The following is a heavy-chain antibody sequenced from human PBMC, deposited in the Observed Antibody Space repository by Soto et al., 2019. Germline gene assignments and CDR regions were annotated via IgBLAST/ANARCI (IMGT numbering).Heavy chain of an antibody. V-gene: IGHV3-74*01. CDR3: ARGDRGAFDL. CDR1: GFTFSYYW. CDR2: IHSDGSSS. D-gene: IGHD1-26*01. J-gene: IGHJ3*01. Sequence: GGSLRLSCAASGFTFSYYWMHWVRQAPGMGLVWVSRIHSDGSSSTYADSVKGRFTISRGNARNTLYLQMNSLRAEDTAVYYCARGDRGAFDLWGQGTVVTVSS.